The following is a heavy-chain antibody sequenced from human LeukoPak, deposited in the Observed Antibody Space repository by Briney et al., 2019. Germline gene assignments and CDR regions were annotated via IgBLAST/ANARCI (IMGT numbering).Heavy chain of an antibody. Sequence: SETLSLTCTVSGGSISSYYWSWIRQPAGKGLEWIGRIYTSGSTNYNPSLKSRVTMSVDTSKNQFSLKLSSVTAADTAVYYCAREDSSGYYEPFDYWRQGTLVTVSS. V-gene: IGHV4-4*07. J-gene: IGHJ4*02. CDR2: IYTSGST. CDR1: GGSISSYY. D-gene: IGHD3-22*01. CDR3: AREDSSGYYEPFDY.